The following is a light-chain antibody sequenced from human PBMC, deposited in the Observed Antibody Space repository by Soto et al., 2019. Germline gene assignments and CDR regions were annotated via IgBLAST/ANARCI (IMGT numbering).Light chain of an antibody. V-gene: IGKV3-15*01. CDR2: GAS. Sequence: EIVMTQSPATLSVSPGERVTLSCRASQSVSGNLAWYQQKPGQAPRLLIYGASTRATGIPARFSGSESGTEFTLTISSLQSEDFAVYYCQQYGSSPSAFGQGTKVDTK. CDR1: QSVSGN. CDR3: QQYGSSPSA. J-gene: IGKJ1*01.